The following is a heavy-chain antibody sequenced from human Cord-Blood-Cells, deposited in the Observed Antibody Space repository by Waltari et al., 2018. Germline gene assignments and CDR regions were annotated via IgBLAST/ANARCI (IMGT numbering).Heavy chain of an antibody. CDR1: GFTVGGNY. J-gene: IGHJ4*02. Sequence: EVRLVETGGGLIQSGGCLRLSCTASGFTVGGNYMSWDRQAPGKGLEWVSVIYSGGSTYYADSVKGRFTISRDNSKNTLYLQMNSLRAEDTAVYYCARDRDSSSWYDYWGQGTLVTVSS. V-gene: IGHV3-53*02. D-gene: IGHD6-13*01. CDR2: IYSGGST. CDR3: ARDRDSSSWYDY.